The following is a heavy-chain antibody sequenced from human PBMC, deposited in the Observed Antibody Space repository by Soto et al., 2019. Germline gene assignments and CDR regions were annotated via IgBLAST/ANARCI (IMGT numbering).Heavy chain of an antibody. V-gene: IGHV4-39*01. D-gene: IGHD3-16*01. J-gene: IGHJ2*01. Sequence: GKGLEWIGSIYYSGSTYYNPSLKSRVTISVDTSKNQFSLKLSSVTAADTAVYYCARHLSSIFFYYYGVHRDLHCCPRRRFSDL. CDR3: ARHLSSIFFYYYGVHRDLHCCPRRRFSDL. CDR2: IYYSGST.